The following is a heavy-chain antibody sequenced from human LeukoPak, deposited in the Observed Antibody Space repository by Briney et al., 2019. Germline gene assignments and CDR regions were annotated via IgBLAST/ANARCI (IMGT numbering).Heavy chain of an antibody. CDR1: GFDVSSSH. CDR2: IYNGET. V-gene: IGHV3-66*02. D-gene: IGHD6-19*01. CDR3: ARDPEWQVGY. J-gene: IGHJ4*02. Sequence: GGSLRLSCGVSGFDVSSSHMSWVRQAPGKGLEWVSIIYNGETYYADSVKGRFTISRDNSKNTLYLQMNSLRPEDTALYYCARDPEWQVGYWGQGVLVTVSS.